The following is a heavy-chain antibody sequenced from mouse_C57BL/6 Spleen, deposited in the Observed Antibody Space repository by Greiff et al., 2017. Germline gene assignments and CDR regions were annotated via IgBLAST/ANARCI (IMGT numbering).Heavy chain of an antibody. Sequence: VKLQQSGPGLVQPSQSLSITCTVSGFSLTSYGVHWVRQSPGKGLEWLGVIWRGGSTDYNAAFISRLSISKDNSKSQVFFKMNSLQADDTAIYYCATYDYDDAMDDWGQGTSVTVSS. CDR3: ATYDYDDAMDD. V-gene: IGHV2-2*01. CDR2: IWRGGST. J-gene: IGHJ4*01. D-gene: IGHD2-4*01. CDR1: GFSLTSYG.